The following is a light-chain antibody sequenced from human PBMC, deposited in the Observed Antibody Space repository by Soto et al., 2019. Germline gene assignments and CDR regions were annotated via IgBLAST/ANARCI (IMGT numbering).Light chain of an antibody. CDR3: QQYYSYPRT. CDR1: QGISSY. Sequence: AIRMTQSPSSFSASTGDRATITCRASQGISSYLAWYQQKPGKAPKLLIYAASTLQSGVPSRFSGSGSGTDFTLTISCLQSEDFATYYCQQYYSYPRTFGQGTKVDIK. J-gene: IGKJ1*01. CDR2: AAS. V-gene: IGKV1-8*01.